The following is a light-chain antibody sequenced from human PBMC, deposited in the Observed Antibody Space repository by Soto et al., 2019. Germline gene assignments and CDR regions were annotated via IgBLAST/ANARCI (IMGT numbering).Light chain of an antibody. Sequence: IVLTQSPGTLSLSPGERATLSCRASRSVSSRYLAWYQQKPGQAPRLLIYDASRRATGIPDRFSGSGSGTDFTLTISRLEPEDFVVYYCQQYGSSPYTFGQGTKLEIK. J-gene: IGKJ2*01. V-gene: IGKV3-20*01. CDR3: QQYGSSPYT. CDR2: DAS. CDR1: RSVSSRY.